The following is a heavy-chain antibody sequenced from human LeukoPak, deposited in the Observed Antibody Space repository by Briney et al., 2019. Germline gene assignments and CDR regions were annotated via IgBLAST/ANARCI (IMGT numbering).Heavy chain of an antibody. CDR2: INQDGKKR. D-gene: IGHD6-13*01. CDR1: GFTFSSYW. CDR3: TRDLAAAAT. V-gene: IGHV3-7*03. Sequence: GGSPRLSCAASGFTFSSYWMSWVRQAPGKGLEWVANINQDGKKRFYVDSVKGRFTISRDNAKNSLFLQMNSLTAEDTAIYYCTRDLAAAATWGQGTLVTVSS. J-gene: IGHJ5*02.